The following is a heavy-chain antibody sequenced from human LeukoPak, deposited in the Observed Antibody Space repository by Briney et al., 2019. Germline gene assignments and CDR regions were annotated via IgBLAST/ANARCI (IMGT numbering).Heavy chain of an antibody. CDR2: IYYVGSA. CDR3: ARRQYGYYDYAFDI. J-gene: IGHJ3*02. V-gene: IGHV4-59*01. D-gene: IGHD4-17*01. Sequence: TSETLSLTCTVSGDSIGRFYWSWIRQSPGKGLEWIWHIYYVGSAYSSPSLRSRVTISLDPSKNQLSLRLPSVAAPATAVYHCARRQYGYYDYAFDIWGQGTLVTVSS. CDR1: GDSIGRFY.